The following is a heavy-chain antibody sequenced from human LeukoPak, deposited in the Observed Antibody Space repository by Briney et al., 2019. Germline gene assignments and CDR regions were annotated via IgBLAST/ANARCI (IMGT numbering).Heavy chain of an antibody. D-gene: IGHD3-3*01. CDR1: GGSFSGYY. CDR3: ASSDFWSGYYREKYYFDY. CDR2: INHSGST. Sequence: SGTLSLTCAVYGGSFSGYYWSWIRQPPGKGLEWIGEINHSGSTNYNPSLKSRVTISVDTSKNQFSLKLSSVTAADTAVYYCASSDFWSGYYREKYYFDYWGQGTLVTVSS. V-gene: IGHV4-34*01. J-gene: IGHJ4*02.